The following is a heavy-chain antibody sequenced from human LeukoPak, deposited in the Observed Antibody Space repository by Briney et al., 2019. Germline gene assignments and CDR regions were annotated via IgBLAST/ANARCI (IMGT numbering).Heavy chain of an antibody. Sequence: ASVKVSCKASGYTFAKYAIHWVRQAPGQRLEWMGWISAGNGNTKYSQNFQGRVTFISNTSATTAFMELSSPRSEDAAVYYCARDSGSGSNDYWGQGTLVTVSS. CDR2: ISAGNGNT. J-gene: IGHJ4*02. CDR3: ARDSGSGSNDY. CDR1: GYTFAKYA. D-gene: IGHD1-26*01. V-gene: IGHV1-3*01.